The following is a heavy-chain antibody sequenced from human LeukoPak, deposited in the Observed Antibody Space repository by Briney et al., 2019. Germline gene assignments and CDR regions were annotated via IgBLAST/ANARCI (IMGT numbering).Heavy chain of an antibody. J-gene: IGHJ4*02. Sequence: GGSLRLSCAASGFTFSGYSMNWVRQAPGKGLEWVSSISSSSSYIYYADSVKGRFTISRDNSKNTLYLQMNSLRAEDTAVYYCARVVVSSSSDYFDYWGQGTLVTVSS. CDR3: ARVVVSSSSDYFDY. D-gene: IGHD6-6*01. CDR2: ISSSSSYI. V-gene: IGHV3-21*01. CDR1: GFTFSGYS.